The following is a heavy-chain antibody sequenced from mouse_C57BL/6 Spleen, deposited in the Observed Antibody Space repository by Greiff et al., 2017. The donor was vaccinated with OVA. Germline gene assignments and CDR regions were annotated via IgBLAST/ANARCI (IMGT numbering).Heavy chain of an antibody. CDR1: GYTFTSYW. CDR2: IDPSDSYT. V-gene: IGHV1-69*01. D-gene: IGHD2-1*01. Sequence: QVQLQQPGAELVMPGASVKLSCKASGYTFTSYWMHWVKQRPGQGLEWIGEIDPSDSYTNYNQKFKGKSTLTVDKSSSTAYMQLSSLTSEDSAVYYCATLYYGNFEGYFDVWGTGTTVTVSS. J-gene: IGHJ1*03. CDR3: ATLYYGNFEGYFDV.